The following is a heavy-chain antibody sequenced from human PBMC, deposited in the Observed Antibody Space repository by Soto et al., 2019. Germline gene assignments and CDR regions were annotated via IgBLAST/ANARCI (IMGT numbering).Heavy chain of an antibody. V-gene: IGHV2-70*01. CDR2: IDWDADK. D-gene: IGHD3-22*01. CDR3: ARIVSSGYLFSYYGMHV. CDR1: GFYHSAIGMC. J-gene: IGHJ6*02. Sequence: PTQTLTLTFPFTGFYHSAIGMCVSWIRPPRGKSLAFLALIDWDADKYYSSSLKTRLTISKDTSKNQVGLTINNMDPEDTATYYCARIVSSGYLFSYYGMHVWGQGTTVPVS.